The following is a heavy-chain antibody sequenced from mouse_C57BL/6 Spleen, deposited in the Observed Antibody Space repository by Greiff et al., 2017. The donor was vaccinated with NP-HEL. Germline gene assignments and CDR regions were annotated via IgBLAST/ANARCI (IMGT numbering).Heavy chain of an antibody. CDR2: IHPNSGST. D-gene: IGHD3-2*02. CDR3: AGAAQATFDY. Sequence: QVQLKQPGAELVKPGASVKLSCKASGYTFTSYWMHWVKQRPGQGLEWIGMIHPNSGSTNYNEKFKSKATLTVDKSSSTAYMQLSSLTSEDAAVYYCAGAAQATFDYWGQGTTLTVSS. V-gene: IGHV1-64*01. CDR1: GYTFTSYW. J-gene: IGHJ2*01.